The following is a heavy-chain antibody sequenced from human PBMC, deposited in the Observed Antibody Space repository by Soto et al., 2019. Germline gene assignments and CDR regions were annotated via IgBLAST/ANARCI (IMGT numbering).Heavy chain of an antibody. V-gene: IGHV1-46*01. D-gene: IGHD5-18*01. J-gene: IGHJ4*02. Sequence: GASVKVSCKASGYTFTNYYIHWVRQAPGQGLEWMGISNPTDGSTTYAQRFQGRVTMTRDTSTSTVYMELSSLRSEDTAVYYCARLLGSGYGCILEYWGQGTLVTVSS. CDR2: SNPTDGST. CDR3: ARLLGSGYGCILEY. CDR1: GYTFTNYY.